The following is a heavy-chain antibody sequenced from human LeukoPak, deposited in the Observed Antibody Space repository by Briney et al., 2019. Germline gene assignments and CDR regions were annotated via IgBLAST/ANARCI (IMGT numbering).Heavy chain of an antibody. Sequence: GGSLRLSCAASGFTFSNYWMHWVRQAPGKGLVWVSRINSDGRSTNYADSVKGRFTIYRDNAKNTLYLQMNSLSAEDTAVYYCARGADSGYSSDNWGQGTLVSVSS. D-gene: IGHD3-9*01. V-gene: IGHV3-74*01. CDR3: ARGADSGYSSDN. CDR2: INSDGRST. J-gene: IGHJ4*02. CDR1: GFTFSNYW.